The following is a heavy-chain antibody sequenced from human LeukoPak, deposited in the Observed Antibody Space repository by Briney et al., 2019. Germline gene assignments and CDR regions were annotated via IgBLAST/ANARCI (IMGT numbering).Heavy chain of an antibody. J-gene: IGHJ6*04. CDR3: ACLVGATQDV. V-gene: IGHV3-21*01. Sequence: GGPLRLSCAASGFTFSSYSMNWVRQAPGKGLEWVSSISCTSTYIYYADSVKGRFTISRDNAKNSLYLQMNSLRAEDTAVYYCACLVGATQDVWGKGTTVIVSS. D-gene: IGHD1-26*01. CDR2: ISCTSTYI. CDR1: GFTFSSYS.